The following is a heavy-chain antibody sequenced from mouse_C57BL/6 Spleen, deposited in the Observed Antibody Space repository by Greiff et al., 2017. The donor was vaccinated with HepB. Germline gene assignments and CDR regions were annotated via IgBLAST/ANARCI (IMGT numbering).Heavy chain of an antibody. Sequence: EVKLQESGPELVKPGASVKIPCKASGYTFTDYNMDWVKQSHGKSLEWIGDINPNNGGTIYNQKFKGKATLTVDKSSSTAYMELRSLTSEDTAVYYCARSYYGYAPCYFDDWGHGTTLTVSS. CDR3: ARSYYGYAPCYFDD. CDR2: INPNNGGT. D-gene: IGHD2-2*01. J-gene: IGHJ2*01. CDR1: GYTFTDYN. V-gene: IGHV1-18*01.